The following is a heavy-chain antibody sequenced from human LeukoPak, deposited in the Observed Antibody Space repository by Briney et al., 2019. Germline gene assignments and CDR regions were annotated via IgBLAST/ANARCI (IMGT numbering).Heavy chain of an antibody. V-gene: IGHV3-21*01. J-gene: IGHJ5*02. Sequence: ETLSLTCTVSGGSISSSSYYWGWVRQAPGKGLEWVSSISSSSSYIYYADSVKGRFTISRDNAKNSLYLQMNSLRAEDTAVYYCARGPHVDTAMVPNWFDPWGQGTLVTVSS. D-gene: IGHD5-18*01. CDR3: ARGPHVDTAMVPNWFDP. CDR2: ISSSSSYI. CDR1: GGSISSSSYY.